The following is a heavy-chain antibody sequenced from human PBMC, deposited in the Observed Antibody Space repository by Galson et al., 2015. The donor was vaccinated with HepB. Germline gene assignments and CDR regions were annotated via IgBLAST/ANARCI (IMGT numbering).Heavy chain of an antibody. D-gene: IGHD3-10*01. V-gene: IGHV3-21*01. CDR1: GFTFRNYN. CDR3: ARASYYSGSGSYYFDY. Sequence: SLRLSCAASGFTFRNYNMNWVRQAPGKGLEWVSSIRGPSDYIYYADSVEGRFTISRDNGKNSLFLQMHSLRAEDTAVYYCARASYYSGSGSYYFDYWGQGTLVTVSS. J-gene: IGHJ4*02. CDR2: IRGPSDYI.